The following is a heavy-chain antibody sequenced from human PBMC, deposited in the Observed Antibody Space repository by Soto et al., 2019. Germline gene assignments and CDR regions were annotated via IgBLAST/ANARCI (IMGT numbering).Heavy chain of an antibody. V-gene: IGHV4-59*08. CDR1: GGSISSYY. D-gene: IGHD6-19*01. Sequence: SETLSLTCSVSGGSISSYYWSWIRQPPGKGLEWIGYIYDSGSTNYNPSLKSRVTISVDTSKNQFSLKLSSVTAADTAVYYCARLFAVADRFRRDYWCLGSLVTGSS. J-gene: IGHJ4*02. CDR3: ARLFAVADRFRRDY. CDR2: IYDSGST.